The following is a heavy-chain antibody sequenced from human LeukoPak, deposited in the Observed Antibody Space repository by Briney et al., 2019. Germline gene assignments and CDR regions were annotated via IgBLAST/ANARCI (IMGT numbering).Heavy chain of an antibody. D-gene: IGHD1-14*01. CDR1: GFTFSSYS. CDR2: ISSSSSYI. J-gene: IGHJ5*02. Sequence: GGPLRLSCAASGFTFSSYSMNWVRQAPGKGLEWVSSISSSSSYIYYADSVKGRFTISRDNAKNSLYLQMNSLRAEDTAVYYCVTEFTTPDWFDPWGQGTLVTVSS. CDR3: VTEFTTPDWFDP. V-gene: IGHV3-21*01.